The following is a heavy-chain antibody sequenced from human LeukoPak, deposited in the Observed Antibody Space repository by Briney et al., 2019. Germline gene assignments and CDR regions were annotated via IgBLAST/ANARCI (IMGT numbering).Heavy chain of an antibody. CDR3: ASGSSGWWSLDY. CDR1: GFTFSSYA. V-gene: IGHV3-30*02. CDR2: IRYDGSNK. D-gene: IGHD6-19*01. Sequence: PGGSLRLSCAASGFTFSSYAMSWVRQAPGKGLEWVAFIRYDGSNKYYADSVKGRFTISRDNSKNTLYLQMNSLRAEDTAVYYCASGSSGWWSLDYWGQGTLVTVSS. J-gene: IGHJ4*02.